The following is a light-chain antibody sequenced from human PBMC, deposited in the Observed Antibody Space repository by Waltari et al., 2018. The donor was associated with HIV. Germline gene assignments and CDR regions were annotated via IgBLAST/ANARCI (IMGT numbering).Light chain of an antibody. V-gene: IGLV2-23*02. CDR1: SSDVGSYNL. CDR3: CSYAGSNVV. Sequence: QSALTQPASVSGSPGQSITISCTGTSSDVGSYNLVSWYQQHPGKAPKLMIYGVSKRPSGVSNRFAGSKSGNTASLTISGLQAEDEADYYCCSYAGSNVVFGGGTKLTVL. CDR2: GVS. J-gene: IGLJ2*01.